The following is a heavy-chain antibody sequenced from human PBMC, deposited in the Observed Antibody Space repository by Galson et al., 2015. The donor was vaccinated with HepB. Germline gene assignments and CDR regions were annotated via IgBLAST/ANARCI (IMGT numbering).Heavy chain of an antibody. CDR3: ARVRIGDSGSYYKDY. Sequence: SLRLSCAASGFTFSSYSMNWVRQAPGKGLEWVAYISAGSITIFYAHSVKGRFTISRDNAKNSLYLQMSSLRDEDTAVYYCARVRIGDSGSYYKDYWGQGTLVTVSS. V-gene: IGHV3-48*02. CDR2: ISAGSITI. J-gene: IGHJ4*02. D-gene: IGHD3-10*01. CDR1: GFTFSSYS.